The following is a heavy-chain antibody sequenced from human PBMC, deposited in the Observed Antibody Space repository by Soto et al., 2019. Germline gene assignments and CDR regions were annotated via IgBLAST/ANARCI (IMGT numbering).Heavy chain of an antibody. CDR1: GSTFSRNG. CDR2: IWYDGSEK. Sequence: QVHLVESGGGVVQPGRSLRLSCAASGSTFSRNGMHWVRQAPGKGLEWVAVIWYDGSEKYYADSVKGRFTISRDNSKNTLHLQMNSLRAEDTAVYYCARDRPAVAGKYYYYYGLDVWGQGTTVTVSS. J-gene: IGHJ6*02. D-gene: IGHD6-19*01. V-gene: IGHV3-33*01. CDR3: ARDRPAVAGKYYYYYGLDV.